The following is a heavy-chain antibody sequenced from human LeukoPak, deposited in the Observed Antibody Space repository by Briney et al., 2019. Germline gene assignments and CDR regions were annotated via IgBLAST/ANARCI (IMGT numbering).Heavy chain of an antibody. CDR1: GFTFSTYA. CDR3: ARVLSPRYSYGYNY. J-gene: IGHJ4*02. D-gene: IGHD5-18*01. V-gene: IGHV3-30-3*01. Sequence: SGGSLRLSCAASGFTFSTYAMHWVRQAPGKGLEWVALISDDGNNKFYADSVKGRFTISRDNSKNTLYLQMRSTLYLQMNSLRVEDTAVYYCARVLSPRYSYGYNYWGQGTLVTVSS. CDR2: ISDDGNNK.